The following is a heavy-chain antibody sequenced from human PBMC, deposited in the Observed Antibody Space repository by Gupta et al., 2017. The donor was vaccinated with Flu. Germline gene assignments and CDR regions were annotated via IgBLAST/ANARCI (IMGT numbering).Heavy chain of an antibody. J-gene: IGHJ6*03. V-gene: IGHV3-21*01. CDR2: ISSSSSYI. Sequence: SMNWVRQDPGKGLEWVSSISSSSSYIYYADSVKGRFTIARDNAKNSLYLQMNSLRAEDTAVYYCARLWELRWDYYYYMDVWGKGTTVTVSS. D-gene: IGHD1-26*01. CDR3: ARLWELRWDYYYYMDV. CDR1: S.